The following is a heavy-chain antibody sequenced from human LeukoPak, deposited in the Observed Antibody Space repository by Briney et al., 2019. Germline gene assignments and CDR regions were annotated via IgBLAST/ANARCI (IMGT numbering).Heavy chain of an antibody. CDR2: ISAYNGNT. V-gene: IGHV1-18*01. CDR3: ARGYYDFWSGYYSIIDY. D-gene: IGHD3-3*01. CDR1: GYTFTSYG. J-gene: IGHJ4*02. Sequence: ASVKVSCKASGYTFTSYGMSWVRQAPGQGLEWMGWISAYNGNTNYAQKLQGRVTMTTDTSTSTAYMELRSLRSDDTAVYYCARGYYDFWSGYYSIIDYWGQGTLVTVSS.